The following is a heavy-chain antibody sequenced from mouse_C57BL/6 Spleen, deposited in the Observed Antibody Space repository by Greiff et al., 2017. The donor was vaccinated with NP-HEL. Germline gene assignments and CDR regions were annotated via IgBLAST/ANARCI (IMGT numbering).Heavy chain of an antibody. D-gene: IGHD2-4*01. Sequence: QVQLKESGAELVRPGTSVKLSCKASGYAFTNYLIEWVKQRPGQGLEWIGVINPGSGGTNYNEKFKGKATLTADKSSSTAYMQLSSLTSEDSAAYCCARADDYGYYFDYWGQGTTLTVSS. CDR1: GYAFTNYL. V-gene: IGHV1-54*01. CDR3: ARADDYGYYFDY. J-gene: IGHJ2*01. CDR2: INPGSGGT.